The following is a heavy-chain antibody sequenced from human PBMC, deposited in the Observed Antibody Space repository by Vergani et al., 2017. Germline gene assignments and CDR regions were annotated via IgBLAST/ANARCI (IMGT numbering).Heavy chain of an antibody. J-gene: IGHJ4*02. D-gene: IGHD1-26*01. CDR2: ISSSSSYI. CDR1: GFTFSSYS. Sequence: EVQLVESGGGLVKPGGSLRLSCAASGFTFSSYSMNWVRQAPGKGLAWVSSISSSSSYIYYADSVKGRFTISRDNAKNSLYLQMNSLRADDTAVYYCARESSGSYGYWGQGTLVTVSS. CDR3: ARESSGSYGY. V-gene: IGHV3-21*01.